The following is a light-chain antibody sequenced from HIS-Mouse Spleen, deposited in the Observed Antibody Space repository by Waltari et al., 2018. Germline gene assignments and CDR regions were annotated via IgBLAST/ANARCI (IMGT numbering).Light chain of an antibody. Sequence: QSALTQPPSASGSPGQSVTISCTGTSRDVGGYNYVPWYQQPPGKAPKLMLYEVSKRPSGVPDRFSGSKSGNTASLTVSGLQAEDEADYYCSSYAGSNNYVFGTGTKVTVL. V-gene: IGLV2-8*01. J-gene: IGLJ1*01. CDR1: SRDVGGYNY. CDR3: SSYAGSNNYV. CDR2: EVS.